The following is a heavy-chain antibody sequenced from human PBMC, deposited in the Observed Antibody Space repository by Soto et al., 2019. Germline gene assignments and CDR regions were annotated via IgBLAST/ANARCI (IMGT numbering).Heavy chain of an antibody. J-gene: IGHJ4*01. CDR1: GASISSADYY. Sequence: QVQLQESGPGLVKPSQTLSLTCTVSGASISSADYYWSWIRQPPGKGLEWIGYFHSSGATYKDPSLKSRVTTSVDTSKNQISLKLDSVTAADTAIYYCASIWFGDFDYWGHGTLVTISS. D-gene: IGHD3-10*01. V-gene: IGHV4-30-4*01. CDR2: FHSSGAT. CDR3: ASIWFGDFDY.